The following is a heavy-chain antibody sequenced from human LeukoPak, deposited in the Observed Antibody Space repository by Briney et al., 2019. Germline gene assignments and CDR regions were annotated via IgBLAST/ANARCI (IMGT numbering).Heavy chain of an antibody. J-gene: IGHJ3*02. CDR1: IGSLNSYF. CDR2: VPDTGRA. D-gene: IGHD1-1*01. V-gene: IGHV4-4*07. CDR3: ARVSHWRGAFDI. Sequence: SETLSLTCTVSIGSLNSYFWTWVRQPAGKGLEWIGRVPDTGRAYYNPSLESRVTISLDTSKNQFSLKVTSVTAADTAVYYCARVSHWRGAFDIWGQGTMVTVSS.